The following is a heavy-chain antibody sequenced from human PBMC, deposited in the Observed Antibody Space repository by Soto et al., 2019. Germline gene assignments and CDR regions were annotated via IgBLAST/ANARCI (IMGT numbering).Heavy chain of an antibody. CDR1: GGSISSGDYY. V-gene: IGHV4-30-4*01. J-gene: IGHJ5*02. CDR2: IYYSGST. CDR3: ARASASGWFDP. Sequence: KASETLSLTCTVSGGSISSGDYYWSWIRQPPGKGLEWIGYIYYSGSTYYNPSLKSRVTISVDTSKNQFSLKLSSVTAADTAVYYCARASASGWFDPWGQGTLVTVSS. D-gene: IGHD6-6*01.